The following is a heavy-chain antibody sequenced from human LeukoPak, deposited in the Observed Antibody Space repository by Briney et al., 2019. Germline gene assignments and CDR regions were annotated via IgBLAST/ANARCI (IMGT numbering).Heavy chain of an antibody. CDR2: IYYSGTT. Sequence: PSETLSLTCTVSGVSISSSYWSWIRQPPGKGLEWIGYIYYSGTTNYNPSLKSRVTISVDTSKNQLSLNLSSVTAADTAVYYCAHYGSGIYNWFDPWGQGTLVTVSS. D-gene: IGHD3-10*01. V-gene: IGHV4-59*01. CDR3: AHYGSGIYNWFDP. CDR1: GVSISSSY. J-gene: IGHJ5*02.